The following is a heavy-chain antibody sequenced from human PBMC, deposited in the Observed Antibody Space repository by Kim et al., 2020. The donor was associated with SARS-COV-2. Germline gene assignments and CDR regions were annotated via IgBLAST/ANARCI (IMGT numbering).Heavy chain of an antibody. CDR3: ARDTGGLQWLGETRCYYYAMDV. Sequence: GGSLRLSCATSGFVLDDYAMHWVRQAPGKGLEWVSLISGDGRATYYADSVKGRFTISKDTSKNSLFLLMHSLTTEDTALYYCARDTGGLQWLGETRCYYYAMDVWGQGSSVSVSS. V-gene: IGHV3-43*02. CDR1: GFVLDDYA. CDR2: ISGDGRAT. J-gene: IGHJ6*01. D-gene: IGHD1-1*01.